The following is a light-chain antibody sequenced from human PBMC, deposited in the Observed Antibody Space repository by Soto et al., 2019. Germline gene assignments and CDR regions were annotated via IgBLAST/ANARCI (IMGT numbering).Light chain of an antibody. CDR2: VAS. CDR1: QSVSSY. V-gene: IGKV3-11*01. J-gene: IGKJ1*01. Sequence: EIMMTQSPATLSLSPGERATLSCRASQSVSSYLACYEEKPGQARRLLVYVASNRATGIPARFGGSWSGTEFTLTINTLEFADYSGYYCRQWPPWGTFGQGTRVDIK. CDR3: RQWPPWGT.